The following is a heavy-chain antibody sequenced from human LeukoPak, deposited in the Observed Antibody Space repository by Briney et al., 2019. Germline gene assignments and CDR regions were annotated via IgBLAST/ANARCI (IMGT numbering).Heavy chain of an antibody. J-gene: IGHJ5*02. CDR2: IRGSGGST. V-gene: IGHV3-23*01. Sequence: GGSLRLSCAASGFTFSSYAMNWVRQAPGKGLEWVSSIRGSGGSTHYADSVKGRFTISRDNSKNTVYLQMNSLRAEDTAIYYYARAGYGSGVPNWFDPWGQGTLVTVSS. D-gene: IGHD6-19*01. CDR1: GFTFSSYA. CDR3: ARAGYGSGVPNWFDP.